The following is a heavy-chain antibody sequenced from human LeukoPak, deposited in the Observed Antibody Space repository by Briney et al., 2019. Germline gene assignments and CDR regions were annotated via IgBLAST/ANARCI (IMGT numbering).Heavy chain of an antibody. CDR2: FDPEDDKT. CDR1: GYTLSELS. D-gene: IGHD6-13*01. CDR3: ARVEARPAQPGIAAAGRDY. J-gene: IGHJ4*02. Sequence: GASVTVSCKVSGYTLSELSMHWVRQAPGKGLEWMGGFDPEDDKTFYAQKFRGRVTLTEDTSSDTAYMELSGLRSEDTAVYYCARVEARPAQPGIAAAGRDYWGQGTLVTVSS. V-gene: IGHV1-24*01.